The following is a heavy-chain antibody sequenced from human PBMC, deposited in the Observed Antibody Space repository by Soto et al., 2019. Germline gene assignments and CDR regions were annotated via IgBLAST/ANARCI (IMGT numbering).Heavy chain of an antibody. Sequence: QVQLVQSGAEVKKPGSSVKVSCKASGGTFSSYAISWVRQAPGQGLEWMGGSIPISGTANYVQKFQGRVTITADESTSTAYMELSSLRSEDTAVYYCARSQGSSTSLEIYYYYYYGMDVWGQGTTVTVSS. V-gene: IGHV1-69*01. CDR2: SIPISGTA. J-gene: IGHJ6*02. CDR1: GGTFSSYA. CDR3: ARSQGSSTSLEIYYYYYYGMDV. D-gene: IGHD2-2*01.